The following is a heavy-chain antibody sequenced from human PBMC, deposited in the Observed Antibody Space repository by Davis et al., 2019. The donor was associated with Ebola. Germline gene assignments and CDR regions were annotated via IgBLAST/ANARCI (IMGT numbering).Heavy chain of an antibody. CDR3: VKDVAAGKGAGWFDP. D-gene: IGHD6-13*01. J-gene: IGHJ5*02. CDR2: ISGSGGST. Sequence: GESLKISCAASGFTFSISAMNWVRQPPGKGLEWVSGISGSGGSTYYADSVKGRFTISRDNAKNSLYLEMNSLRAEDTALYYCVKDVAAGKGAGWFDPWGQGTLVTVSS. CDR1: GFTFSISA. V-gene: IGHV3-23*01.